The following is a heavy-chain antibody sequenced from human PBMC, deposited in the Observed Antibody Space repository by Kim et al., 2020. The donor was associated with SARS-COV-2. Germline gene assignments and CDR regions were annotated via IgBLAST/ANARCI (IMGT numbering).Heavy chain of an antibody. J-gene: IGHJ4*02. V-gene: IGHV1-46*01. D-gene: IGHD3-10*01. Sequence: KCQGRVTMTRDTSTSTVYMELSSLRSEDTAVYYCAVDYGSGSYYNPYFDYWGQGTLVTVSS. CDR3: AVDYGSGSYYNPYFDY.